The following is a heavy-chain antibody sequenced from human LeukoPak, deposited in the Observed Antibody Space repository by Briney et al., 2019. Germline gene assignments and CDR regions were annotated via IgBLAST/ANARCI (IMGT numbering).Heavy chain of an antibody. Sequence: GGSLRLSCAASGFTVSSNYMSWVRQAPGKGLEWVSVIYSGGSTYYADSVKGRFTISRDNSKNTLYLQMNSLRAEDTAVYYCARSTGNYYNYDAFNIWGQGTMVTISS. V-gene: IGHV3-53*01. D-gene: IGHD3-10*01. CDR2: IYSGGST. J-gene: IGHJ3*02. CDR1: GFTVSSNY. CDR3: ARSTGNYYNYDAFNI.